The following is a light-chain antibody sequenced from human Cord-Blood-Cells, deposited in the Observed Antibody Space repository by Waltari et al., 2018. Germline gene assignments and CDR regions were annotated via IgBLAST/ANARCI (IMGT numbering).Light chain of an antibody. CDR3: QQYYSTPWT. CDR1: QSVLYSSNNKNY. V-gene: IGKV4-1*01. Sequence: DIVITQSPDSLAVSLGERATINCKSSQSVLYSSNNKNYLAWYQQKPGQPPKLLIYWASTRESGVPDRFSGGGSGTDFTLTISSLQAEDVAVYYCQQYYSTPWTFGQGTKVEIK. J-gene: IGKJ1*01. CDR2: WAS.